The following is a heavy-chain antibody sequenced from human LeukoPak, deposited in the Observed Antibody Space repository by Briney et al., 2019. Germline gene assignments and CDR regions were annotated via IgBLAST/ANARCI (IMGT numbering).Heavy chain of an antibody. CDR3: ATTTSSAWMPFDY. CDR2: ISNGGSTI. D-gene: IGHD6-25*01. J-gene: IGHJ4*02. Sequence: GGSLRLSCVASGFNFYSFTMNWVRQAPGKGLEWVSYISNGGSTIYYRDSVKGRFTISRDNAKNSLYLQMNSLSADDTGVYYCATTTSSAWMPFDYWGQGTLVAVSS. V-gene: IGHV3-48*01. CDR1: GFNFYSFT.